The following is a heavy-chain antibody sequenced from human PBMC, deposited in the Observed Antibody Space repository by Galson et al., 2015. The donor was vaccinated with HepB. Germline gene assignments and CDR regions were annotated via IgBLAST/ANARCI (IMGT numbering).Heavy chain of an antibody. CDR2: IYWVPNT. V-gene: IGHV2-5*02. J-gene: IGHJ4*02. CDR3: AHSNTFIAGNGKSRFDY. Sequence: PALVKPTQTLTLTCTFSGFSLSTSGVAVGWIRQPPGKALEWLALIYWVPNTRYSQSLKSRLTFTKNTSKNQVVLTMTNMDPVDTATYYCAHSNTFIAGNGKSRFDYWGQGTLVTVSS. D-gene: IGHD6-13*01. CDR1: GFSLSTSGVA.